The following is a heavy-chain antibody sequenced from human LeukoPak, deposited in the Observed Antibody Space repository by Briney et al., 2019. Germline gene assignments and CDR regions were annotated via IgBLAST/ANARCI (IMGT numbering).Heavy chain of an antibody. V-gene: IGHV4-59*01. CDR1: GGSISSYY. D-gene: IGHD3-10*01. Sequence: PSETLSLTCTVSGGSISSYYWSWIRQPPGKGLEWIGYIYYSGSTNYNPSLKSRVTISVDTSKNQFSLKLSSVTAADTAVYYCARESPMVRGVIDYWGQGTLVTVSS. CDR2: IYYSGST. CDR3: ARESPMVRGVIDY. J-gene: IGHJ4*02.